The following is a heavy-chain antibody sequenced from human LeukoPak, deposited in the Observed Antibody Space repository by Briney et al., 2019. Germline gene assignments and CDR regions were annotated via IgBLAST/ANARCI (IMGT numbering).Heavy chain of an antibody. CDR1: GGSISSSSYY. CDR3: ARDSWSSGWTNPYYYYYMDV. CDR2: IYYSGST. V-gene: IGHV4-39*07. Sequence: PSETLSLTCTVSGGSISSSSYYWGWIRQPPGKGLEWIGSIYYSGSTYYNPSLKSRVTISVDTSKNQFSLKLSSVTAADTAVYYCARDSWSSGWTNPYYYYYMDVWGKGTTVTVSS. D-gene: IGHD6-19*01. J-gene: IGHJ6*03.